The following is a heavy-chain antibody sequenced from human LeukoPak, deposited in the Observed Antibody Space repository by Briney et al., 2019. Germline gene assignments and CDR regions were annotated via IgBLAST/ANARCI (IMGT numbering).Heavy chain of an antibody. Sequence: GGSLRLSCAASGFTFSSYWMSWVRQAPGKGLEWVGFIRGKAYGGTTESAASVKGRFTISRDDSKSIAYLQMNSLESEDTGVYYCTYYDFWSGYPHMDVWGKGTTVTVSS. V-gene: IGHV3-49*04. J-gene: IGHJ6*03. CDR1: GFTFSSYW. CDR2: IRGKAYGGTT. CDR3: TYYDFWSGYPHMDV. D-gene: IGHD3-3*01.